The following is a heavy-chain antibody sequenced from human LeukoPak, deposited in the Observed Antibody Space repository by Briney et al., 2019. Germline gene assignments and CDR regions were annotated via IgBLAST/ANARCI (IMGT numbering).Heavy chain of an antibody. V-gene: IGHV4-59*01. CDR2: IYYSGST. D-gene: IGHD6-13*01. CDR1: GGSISSYY. J-gene: IGHJ4*02. CDR3: ARDHGSSWYGADY. Sequence: SETLSLTCTVSGGSISSYYWSWIRQPPGKGLERIGYIYYSGSTNYNPSLKSRVTISVDTSKNQFSLKLSSVTAADTAVYYCARDHGSSWYGADYWGQGTLVTVSS.